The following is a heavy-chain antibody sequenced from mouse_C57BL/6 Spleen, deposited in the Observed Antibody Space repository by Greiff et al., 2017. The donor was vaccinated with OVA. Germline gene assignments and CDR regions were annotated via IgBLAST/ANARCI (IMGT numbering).Heavy chain of an antibody. CDR1: GYSITSGYD. V-gene: IGHV3-1*01. Sequence: EVQLQESGPGMVKPSQSLSLTCTVTGYSITSGYDWHWIRHFPGNKLEWMGYISYSGSTNYNPSLKSRISITHDTSKNHFFLKLNSVTTEDTATYYCARAFDGYNGGFAYWGQGTLVTVSA. D-gene: IGHD2-3*01. CDR3: ARAFDGYNGGFAY. J-gene: IGHJ3*01. CDR2: ISYSGST.